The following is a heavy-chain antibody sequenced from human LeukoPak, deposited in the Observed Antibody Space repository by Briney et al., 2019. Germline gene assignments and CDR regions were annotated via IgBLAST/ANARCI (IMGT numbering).Heavy chain of an antibody. J-gene: IGHJ4*02. CDR3: AKGNGDPLGFDC. V-gene: IGHV3-23*01. CDR1: GFTFSSYS. Sequence: PGGSLRLSCAASGFTFSSYSMNWVRQAPGKGLEWVSAISGSGGSTYYADSVKGRFTISRDNSKNTLYLQMNSLRAEDTAVYYCAKGNGDPLGFDCWGQGTLVTVSS. CDR2: ISGSGGST. D-gene: IGHD4-17*01.